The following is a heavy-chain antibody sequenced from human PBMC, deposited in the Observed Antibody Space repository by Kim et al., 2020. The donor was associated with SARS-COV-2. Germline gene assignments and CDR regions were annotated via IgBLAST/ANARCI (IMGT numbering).Heavy chain of an antibody. D-gene: IGHD1-26*01. J-gene: IGHJ4*02. CDR3: ARGGSYSRLDY. Sequence: TTYNPSLKSRVAISVDTSKNHFSLKLPSVTAADTAVYYCARGGSYSRLDYWGQGTLVSVSS. V-gene: IGHV4-61*03. CDR2: T.